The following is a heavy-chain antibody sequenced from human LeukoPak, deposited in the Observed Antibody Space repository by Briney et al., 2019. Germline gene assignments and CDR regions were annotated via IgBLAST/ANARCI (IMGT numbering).Heavy chain of an antibody. CDR1: AVTFSSDA. Sequence: AGSLRLSSAPSAVTFSSDAMSWVLEAPGKGLEWVSVISGSGVTTYYADSVKGRFTISRDNSKNTLYLQMNSLRAEDTAVYYCAKRVAAAALDYWGQGTLVTVSS. J-gene: IGHJ4*02. D-gene: IGHD6-13*01. CDR3: AKRVAAAALDY. V-gene: IGHV3-23*01. CDR2: ISGSGVTT.